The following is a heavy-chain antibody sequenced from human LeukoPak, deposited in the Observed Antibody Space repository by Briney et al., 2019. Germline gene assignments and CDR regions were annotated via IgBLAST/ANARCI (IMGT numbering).Heavy chain of an antibody. D-gene: IGHD6-19*01. CDR3: ASSLSGWPFDY. Sequence: GSLRLSCAASGFTFGNTWMSWVRQAPGKGLEWIGYIYYSGSTNYNPSLKSRVTISVDTSKNQFSLKLSSVTAADTAVYYCASSLSGWPFDYWGQGTLVTVSS. J-gene: IGHJ4*02. CDR2: IYYSGST. V-gene: IGHV4-59*01. CDR1: GFTFGNTW.